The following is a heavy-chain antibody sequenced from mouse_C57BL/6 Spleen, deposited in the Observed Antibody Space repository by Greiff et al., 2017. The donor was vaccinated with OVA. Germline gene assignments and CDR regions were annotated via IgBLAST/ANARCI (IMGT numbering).Heavy chain of an antibody. J-gene: IGHJ2*01. CDR3: ARPYYDYGFDY. CDR2: INPNNGGT. CDR1: GYTFTDYY. Sequence: EVQLQQSGPELVKPGASVKISCKASGYTFTDYYMNWVKQSHGKSLEWIGDINPNNGGTSYNQKFKGKATLTVDKSSSTAYMELRSLTSEDSAVYYCARPYYDYGFDYWGQGTTLTVSS. V-gene: IGHV1-26*01. D-gene: IGHD2-4*01.